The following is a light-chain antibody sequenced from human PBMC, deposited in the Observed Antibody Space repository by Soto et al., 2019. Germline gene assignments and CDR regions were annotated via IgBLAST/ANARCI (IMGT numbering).Light chain of an antibody. J-gene: IGLJ1*01. CDR2: EVS. CDR1: GSDVGGYNY. Sequence: QSALTQPASVSGSPGQSITISCTGTGSDVGGYNYVSWYQQYPGKAPQLLIYEVSDRPSGVSKRFSASKSGNTASLTISGLQAEDEADYYCCSYAGTTVFYVFGTGTKLTVL. V-gene: IGLV2-14*01. CDR3: CSYAGTTVFYV.